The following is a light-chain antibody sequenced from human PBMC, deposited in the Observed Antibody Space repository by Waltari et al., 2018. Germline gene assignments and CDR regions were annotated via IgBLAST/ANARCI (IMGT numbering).Light chain of an antibody. Sequence: DIQLTQSPSSLSASVGDRVTITCRASQSISNYLNWYQQKPGKAPKVVISAASSLQSGVPSRFSGSGSGTAFTLTISSLQPEDFATDYCQQCYSTPLTFGGGTKVE. CDR1: QSISNY. J-gene: IGKJ4*01. CDR2: AAS. V-gene: IGKV1-39*01. CDR3: QQCYSTPLT.